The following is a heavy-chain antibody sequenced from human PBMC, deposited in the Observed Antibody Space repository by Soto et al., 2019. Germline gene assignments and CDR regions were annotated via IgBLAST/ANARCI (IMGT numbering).Heavy chain of an antibody. CDR3: ARGRSSGWPIRVPDAFDI. V-gene: IGHV4-34*01. CDR1: GGSCSGYY. Sequence: SETLPLTCAFYGGSCSGYYWSWIRQPPGKGLEWIGEINHSGSTNYNPSLKSRVTISVDTSKNQFSLKLSSVTAADTAVYYCARGRSSGWPIRVPDAFDIWGQGTMVTVSS. J-gene: IGHJ3*02. D-gene: IGHD6-19*01. CDR2: INHSGST.